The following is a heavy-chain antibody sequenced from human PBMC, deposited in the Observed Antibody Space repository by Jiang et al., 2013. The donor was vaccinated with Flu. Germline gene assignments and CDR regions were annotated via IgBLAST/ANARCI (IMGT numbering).Heavy chain of an antibody. J-gene: IGHJ3*02. V-gene: IGHV1-2*02. CDR1: GYTFTGYY. CDR3: ARTYVAYCGGDCYLDAFDI. Sequence: VQLVESGAEVKKPGASVKVSCKASGYTFTGYYMHWVRQAPGQGLEWMGWINPNSGGTNYAQKFQGRVTMTRDTSISTAYMELSRLRSDDTAVYYCARTYVAYCGGDCYLDAFDIWGQGTMVTVSS. CDR2: INPNSGGT. D-gene: IGHD2-21*01.